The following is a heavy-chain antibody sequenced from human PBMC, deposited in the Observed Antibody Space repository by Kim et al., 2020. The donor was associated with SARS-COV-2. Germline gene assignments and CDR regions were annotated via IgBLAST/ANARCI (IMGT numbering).Heavy chain of an antibody. CDR1: GGTFSSYA. CDR3: ARKGSTAGFQLDY. Sequence: SVKVSCKASGGTFSSYAISWVRQAPGQGLEWMGGIIPIFGTANYAQKFQGRVTITADESTSTAYMELSSLRSEDTAVYYCARKGSTAGFQLDYWGQGTLVTVSS. CDR2: IIPIFGTA. V-gene: IGHV1-69*13. D-gene: IGHD1-26*01. J-gene: IGHJ4*02.